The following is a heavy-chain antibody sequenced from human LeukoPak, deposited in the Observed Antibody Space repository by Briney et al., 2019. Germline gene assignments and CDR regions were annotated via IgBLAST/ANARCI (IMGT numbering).Heavy chain of an antibody. CDR1: GFTVSSNY. V-gene: IGHV3-53*01. CDR3: TRDHITSWQIDF. D-gene: IGHD2-2*01. CDR2: IYSGGST. J-gene: IGHJ4*02. Sequence: PGGSLRLSCAASGFTVSSNYMSWVHQAPGKGLEWVSVIYSGGSTYYADSVKGRFTISRDNSKNTLYLQMNSLRVEDTAVYYCTRDHITSWQIDFWGQGTMVTVSS.